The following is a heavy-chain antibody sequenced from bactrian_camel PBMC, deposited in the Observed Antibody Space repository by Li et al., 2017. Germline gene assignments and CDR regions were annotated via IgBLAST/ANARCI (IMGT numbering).Heavy chain of an antibody. CDR3: AAELPHPLYGGSWSHCRSDLGY. CDR2: IESDGST. CDR1: GDTIGRYC. V-gene: IGHV3S55*01. D-gene: IGHD6*01. Sequence: HVQLVESGGGSVQVGGSLRLSCVASGDTIGRYCLGWFRQIPDREREGVAGIESDGSTSYADSVKGRFTISLDTAMNTMSLQMNSLKPEDTAVYVCAAELPHPLYGGSWSHCRSDLGYWGQGTQVTVS. J-gene: IGHJ6*01.